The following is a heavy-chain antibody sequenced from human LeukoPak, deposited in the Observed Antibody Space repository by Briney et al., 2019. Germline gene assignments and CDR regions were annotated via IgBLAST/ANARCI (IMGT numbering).Heavy chain of an antibody. CDR1: GFTFTTFA. Sequence: GGSLRLSCAASGFTFTTFAMSWVRQAPGKGLQWVSVIYSGGSTYYADSVKGRFTISRDNSKNTLYLQMNSLRAEDTAVYYCARLEMATIGDYWGQGTLVTVSS. D-gene: IGHD5-24*01. CDR2: IYSGGST. J-gene: IGHJ4*02. CDR3: ARLEMATIGDY. V-gene: IGHV3-53*01.